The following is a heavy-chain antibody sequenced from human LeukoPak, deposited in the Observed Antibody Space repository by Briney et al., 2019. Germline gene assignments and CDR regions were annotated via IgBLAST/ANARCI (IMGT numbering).Heavy chain of an antibody. CDR2: IYTSGST. V-gene: IGHV4-4*07. J-gene: IGHJ4*02. CDR1: GGSISSYY. D-gene: IGHD2-2*01. CDR3: ARAPRVGPAALYFDS. Sequence: SETLSLTCTVSGGSISSYYWSWIRQPAGKGLEWIGRIYTSGSTNYNPSLKSRVTMSVDTSKNQFSLKLSSVTAADTAVYYCARAPRVGPAALYFDSWGQKTLVTVSS.